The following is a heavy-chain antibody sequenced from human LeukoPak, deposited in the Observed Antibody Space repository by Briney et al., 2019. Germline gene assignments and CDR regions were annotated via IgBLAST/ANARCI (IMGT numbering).Heavy chain of an antibody. Sequence: GRSLRLSCAASGFTLDDYAMHWVRQAPGKGLEWVSGISWNSGSIGYADSVKGRFTISRDNAKNSLYLQMNSLRAEDTALYYCAKGVSSWYGLVSPLGFDYWGQGTLVTVSS. CDR1: GFTLDDYA. CDR2: ISWNSGSI. CDR3: AKGVSSWYGLVSPLGFDY. V-gene: IGHV3-9*01. D-gene: IGHD6-13*01. J-gene: IGHJ4*02.